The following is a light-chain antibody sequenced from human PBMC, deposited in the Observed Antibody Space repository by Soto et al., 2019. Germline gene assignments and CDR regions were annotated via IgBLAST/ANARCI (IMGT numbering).Light chain of an antibody. J-gene: IGKJ4*01. V-gene: IGKV1-9*01. CDR1: QGISSY. Sequence: DIQLTQSPSFLSASVGDRVTITCRASQGISSYLAWYQQKPGKAPKLLIYAASTLQSGVPSRFSGSASETEFTLTNSILQPEDCATYYCQHLNSDPLTFGGGTKVEIQ. CDR3: QHLNSDPLT. CDR2: AAS.